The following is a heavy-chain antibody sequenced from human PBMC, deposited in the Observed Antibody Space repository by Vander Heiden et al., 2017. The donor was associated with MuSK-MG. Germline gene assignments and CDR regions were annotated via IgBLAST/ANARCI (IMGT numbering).Heavy chain of an antibody. CDR3: ARDYYGSGSYYIPGSMDV. D-gene: IGHD3-10*01. J-gene: IGHJ6*02. V-gene: IGHV3-48*01. Sequence: EVQLVESGGGLVQPGGSLRLSCAASGFTFSSYSMNWVRQAPGKGLEWVSYISRSSSTIYYADSVNGRFTISRDNAKNSLYLQMNSLRAEDTAVYYCARDYYGSGSYYIPGSMDVWGQGTTVTVSS. CDR1: GFTFSSYS. CDR2: ISRSSSTI.